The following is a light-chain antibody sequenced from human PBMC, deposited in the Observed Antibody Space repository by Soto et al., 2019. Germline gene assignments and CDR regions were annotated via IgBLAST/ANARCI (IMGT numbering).Light chain of an antibody. Sequence: EIVMTQSPATLSVSPGERATLSCRASQSVSSNLAWYQQTPGQAPRLLIYGASTRATGIPARFSGSGSGTEFTLTISSLLSEDFAVYYCQQYNNWPRTFGQGTKV. J-gene: IGKJ1*01. V-gene: IGKV3-15*01. CDR1: QSVSSN. CDR3: QQYNNWPRT. CDR2: GAS.